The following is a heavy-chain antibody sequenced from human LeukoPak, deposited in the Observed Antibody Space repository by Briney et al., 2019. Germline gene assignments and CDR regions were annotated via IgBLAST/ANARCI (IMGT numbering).Heavy chain of an antibody. CDR2: IYHSGST. CDR1: GGSISSSNW. Sequence: SETLSLTCAVSGGSISSSNWWSWVRQPPGKGLGWIGEIYHSGSTNYNPSLKSRVTISVDKSKNQFSLKLSSVTAADTAVYYCARDKTYGSGGFDYWGQGTLVTVSS. CDR3: ARDKTYGSGGFDY. V-gene: IGHV4-4*02. J-gene: IGHJ4*02. D-gene: IGHD3-10*01.